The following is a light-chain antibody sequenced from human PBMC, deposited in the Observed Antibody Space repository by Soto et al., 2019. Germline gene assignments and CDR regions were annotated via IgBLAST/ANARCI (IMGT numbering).Light chain of an antibody. V-gene: IGKV3-20*01. CDR3: QQYTSSQLT. J-gene: IGKJ4*01. Sequence: IVLTQSPDTLSLSPGERATLSCRASQSVSSSYLAWYQQKPGQAPRLLIYGASSRATGIPDRFSGSESGTDFTLTISRLEPEDFAVYYCQQYTSSQLTFGGGTKVEIK. CDR2: GAS. CDR1: QSVSSSY.